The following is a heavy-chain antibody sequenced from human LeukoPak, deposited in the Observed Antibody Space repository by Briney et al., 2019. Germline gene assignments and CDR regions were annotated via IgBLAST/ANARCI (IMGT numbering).Heavy chain of an antibody. V-gene: IGHV3-30*18. J-gene: IGHJ6*02. D-gene: IGHD5-18*01. CDR3: ANLYGDTAMVSPRYYYGMDV. CDR1: GFTFSSYG. CDR2: ISYDGSNK. Sequence: AGGSLRLSCAASGFTFSSYGMHWVRQAPGKGLEWVAVISYDGSNKYYADSVKGRFTISRDNSKNTLYLQMNSLRAEDTAVYHCANLYGDTAMVSPRYYYGMDVWGQGTTVTVSS.